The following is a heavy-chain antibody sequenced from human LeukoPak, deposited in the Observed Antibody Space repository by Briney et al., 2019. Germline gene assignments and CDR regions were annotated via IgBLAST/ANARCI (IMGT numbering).Heavy chain of an antibody. CDR1: GFTSSSYA. CDR3: AKVVSGSYYFDY. D-gene: IGHD1-26*01. Sequence: GGSLRLSCAASGFTSSSYALNWVRQAPGKGLEWVSGMSGRGGTTDYADSVKGRFTISRDNFKNTLYLQMNSLRAEDTAVYYCAKVVSGSYYFDYWGQGTLVTVSS. J-gene: IGHJ4*02. CDR2: MSGRGGTT. V-gene: IGHV3-23*01.